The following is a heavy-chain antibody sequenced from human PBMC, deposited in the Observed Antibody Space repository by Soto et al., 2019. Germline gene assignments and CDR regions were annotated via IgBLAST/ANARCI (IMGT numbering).Heavy chain of an antibody. J-gene: IGHJ5*02. CDR3: ARGVGGSGLNWFDP. V-gene: IGHV4-59*12. D-gene: IGHD6-19*01. CDR2: IHYSGSA. CDR1: GSSIIGYY. Sequence: SETLSLTCTFSGSSIIGYYWTWSRQSPERGLEWIGYIHYSGSANYNPSLNSRLTMSVDRSKSQFSMKLASVTAADTAVYYCARGVGGSGLNWFDPWGQGTLVTVSS.